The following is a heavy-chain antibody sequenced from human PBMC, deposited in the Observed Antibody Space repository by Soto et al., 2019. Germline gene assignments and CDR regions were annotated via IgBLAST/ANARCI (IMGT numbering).Heavy chain of an antibody. Sequence: EVQLVESGGGLVQPGESLRLSCAASGFSFGNYWMTWVRQAPGKGPEWVANIQEDGSEKEYVDSVKGRFTLSRDNAKSFLYLHMNRLRAEDTAFYYCATTQSQGPSEGYNRTFRQWGQGTLVIVSS. D-gene: IGHD1-20*01. CDR1: GFSFGNYW. CDR3: ATTQSQGPSEGYNRTFRQ. J-gene: IGHJ4*02. CDR2: IQEDGSEK. V-gene: IGHV3-7*01.